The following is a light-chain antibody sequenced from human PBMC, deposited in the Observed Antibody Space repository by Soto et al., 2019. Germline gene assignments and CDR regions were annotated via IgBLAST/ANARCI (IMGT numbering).Light chain of an antibody. Sequence: QSVLTQPPSASGTPGQRVTISCSGSSSNIGNNAVNWYQQFPGTAPKLLIYDNIQRPSGVPDRFSGSKSGTSASLAIRGLQSEDEADYYCAAWGDNLNGWVFGGGTKLTVL. CDR1: SSNIGNNA. CDR2: DNI. CDR3: AAWGDNLNGWV. V-gene: IGLV1-44*01. J-gene: IGLJ3*02.